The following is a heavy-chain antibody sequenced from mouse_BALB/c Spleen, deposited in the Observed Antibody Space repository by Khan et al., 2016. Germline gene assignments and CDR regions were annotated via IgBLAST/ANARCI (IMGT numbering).Heavy chain of an antibody. CDR2: ISYDGSN. CDR1: GYSITSGYY. D-gene: IGHD4-1*01. J-gene: IGHJ1*01. CDR3: ASNLEGWYFDV. Sequence: EVQPQESGPGLVKPSQSLSLTCSVTGYSITSGYYWNWIRQFPGNKLEWMGYISYDGSNNYNPSLKNRISITRDTSKNQFFLKLNSVTTEDTATYYCASNLEGWYFDVWGAGTTVTVSS. V-gene: IGHV3-6*02.